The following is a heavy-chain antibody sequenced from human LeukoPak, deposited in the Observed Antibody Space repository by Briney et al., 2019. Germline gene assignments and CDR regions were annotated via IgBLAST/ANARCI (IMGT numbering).Heavy chain of an antibody. CDR2: IYSGGST. D-gene: IGHD1-26*01. CDR3: ARDWEGRFDY. Sequence: SWVRQAPGXGLEWVSVIYSGGSTYYADSVKGRFTISRDNSKNTLYLQMNSLRAEDTAVYYCARDWEGRFDYWGQGTLVTVSS. V-gene: IGHV3-53*01. J-gene: IGHJ4*02.